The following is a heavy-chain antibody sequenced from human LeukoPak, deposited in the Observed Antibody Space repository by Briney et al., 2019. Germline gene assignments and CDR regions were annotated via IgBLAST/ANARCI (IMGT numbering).Heavy chain of an antibody. J-gene: IGHJ4*02. V-gene: IGHV4-39*01. Sequence: SETLPLTCTVSGGSISSSSYYWGWIRLPPGKGLEWIGSIYYSGSTYYNPSLKSRVTISVDTSKNQFSLKLSSVTAADTAVYNCASYSWTAAGRFDYWGQGTLVTVSS. CDR3: ASYSWTAAGRFDY. CDR1: GGSISSSSYY. CDR2: IYYSGST. D-gene: IGHD6-13*01.